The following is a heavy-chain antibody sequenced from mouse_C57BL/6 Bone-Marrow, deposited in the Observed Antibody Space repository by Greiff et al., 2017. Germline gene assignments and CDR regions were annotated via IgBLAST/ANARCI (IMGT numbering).Heavy chain of an antibody. CDR3: ARDRVCYGSSFWFAY. D-gene: IGHD1-1*01. CDR1: GFTFSSYA. J-gene: IGHJ3*01. Sequence: EVHLVESGGGLVKPGGSLKLSCAASGFTFSSYAMSWVRQTPEKRLAWVATISDGGSYTYYPDNVKGRFTISRDNAKNNLYLQMSHLKSEDTAMYYCARDRVCYGSSFWFAYWGQGTLVTVSA. V-gene: IGHV5-4*01. CDR2: ISDGGSYT.